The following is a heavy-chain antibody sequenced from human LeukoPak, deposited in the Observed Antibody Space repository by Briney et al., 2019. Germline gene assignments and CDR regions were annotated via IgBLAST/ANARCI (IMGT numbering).Heavy chain of an antibody. CDR2: IVVGSGNT. J-gene: IGHJ4*02. CDR3: AAVEPYDYVWGSYRSGFDY. Sequence: SVKVSCKASGFTFTSSAMQWVRQARGQRLEWIGWIVVGSGNTNYAQKFQERVTITRDMSTSTAYMELSSLRSEDTAVYYCAAVEPYDYVWGSYRSGFDYWGQGTLVTVSS. D-gene: IGHD3-16*02. CDR1: GFTFTSSA. V-gene: IGHV1-58*02.